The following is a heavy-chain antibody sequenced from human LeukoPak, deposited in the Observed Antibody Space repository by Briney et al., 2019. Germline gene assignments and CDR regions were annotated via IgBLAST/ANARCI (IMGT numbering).Heavy chain of an antibody. Sequence: TGGSLRLSCAASGFTFSSYALSWVRQAPGKGLEWVSLISGDGGSTYYADSVKGRFTISRDNSKNSLYLQMNSLRTEDTALYYCAKDIDEMGATMWLDAFDIWGQGTMVTVSS. CDR1: GFTFSSYA. CDR2: ISGDGGST. J-gene: IGHJ3*02. CDR3: AKDIDEMGATMWLDAFDI. V-gene: IGHV3-43*02. D-gene: IGHD1-26*01.